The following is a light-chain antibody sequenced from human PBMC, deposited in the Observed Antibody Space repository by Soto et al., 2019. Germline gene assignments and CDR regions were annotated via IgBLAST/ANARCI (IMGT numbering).Light chain of an antibody. CDR1: SSNIGGNA. J-gene: IGLJ1*01. CDR2: SNN. V-gene: IGLV1-44*01. CDR3: AAWDDSLSGYV. Sequence: QSVLTQPPSASGTPGQRVTISCSGSSSNIGGNAVNWYQQLPGTTPKLLIYSNNQRPSGVPDRFSGSKSGTSASLAISGLQSEDEADYYCAAWDDSLSGYVLGNGTKLT.